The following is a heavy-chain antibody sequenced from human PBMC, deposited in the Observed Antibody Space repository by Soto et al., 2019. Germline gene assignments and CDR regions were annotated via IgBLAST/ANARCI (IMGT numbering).Heavy chain of an antibody. CDR2: INHSGST. Sequence: QVQLQQWGAGLLKPSETLSLTCAVYGGSFSGYYWSWIRQPPGKGLEWIGEINHSGSTNYNPSLKSRVTISVDTSKSRFSLKLSSVIAADAAVYYCARGRTYYGSGRVDYWGQGTLVTVSS. CDR1: GGSFSGYY. CDR3: ARGRTYYGSGRVDY. J-gene: IGHJ4*02. V-gene: IGHV4-34*01. D-gene: IGHD3-10*01.